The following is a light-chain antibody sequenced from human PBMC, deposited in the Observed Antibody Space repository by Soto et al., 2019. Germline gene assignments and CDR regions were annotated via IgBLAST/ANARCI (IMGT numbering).Light chain of an antibody. J-gene: IGKJ5*01. CDR1: QSISTY. V-gene: IGKV1-39*01. CDR2: AAS. CDR3: QQSYSTPRIT. Sequence: DSQMTQSPSSLSAFVGDRVTITCRASQSISTYLNWYQQKPGKAPKLLIYAASSLQSGVPSRFSGSGSGTDFTLTISSLQPEDFATYYCQQSYSTPRITFGQGTRLEIK.